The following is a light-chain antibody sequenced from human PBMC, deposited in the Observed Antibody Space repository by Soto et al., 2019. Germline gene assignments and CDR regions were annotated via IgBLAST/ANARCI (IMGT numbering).Light chain of an antibody. CDR3: QQYSSSPLT. CDR1: QSVTSN. Sequence: EIVMTQSPATLSVSPGERATLSCRASQSVTSNLAWYQQKPGQAPRLLMYGVSTRATGIPARFGGSGSATEFTLTISRLEPEDFAVYHCQQYSSSPLTFGGGTKVDIK. V-gene: IGKV3-15*01. CDR2: GVS. J-gene: IGKJ4*01.